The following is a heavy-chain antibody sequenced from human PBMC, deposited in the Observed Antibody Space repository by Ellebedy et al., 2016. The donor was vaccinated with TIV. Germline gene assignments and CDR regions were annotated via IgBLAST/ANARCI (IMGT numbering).Heavy chain of an antibody. Sequence: GGSLRLXCAASGFILTSYAMTWVRQVPGKGLEWVSSIRRYDGSTVYADSVKGRFTISRDISKNTVFLQMSSLRAEDTAVYYCATDRTYVGNRYNYALHYWGQGTLVTVSS. V-gene: IGHV3-23*01. CDR1: GFILTSYA. J-gene: IGHJ4*02. CDR2: IRRYDGST. D-gene: IGHD5-18*01. CDR3: ATDRTYVGNRYNYALHY.